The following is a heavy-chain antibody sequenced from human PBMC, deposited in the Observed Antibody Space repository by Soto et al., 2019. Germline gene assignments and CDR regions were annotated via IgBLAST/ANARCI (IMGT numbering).Heavy chain of an antibody. CDR3: ARTYCSGGSCSTYYYYYYGMDV. CDR2: IWYDGSNK. D-gene: IGHD2-15*01. V-gene: IGHV3-33*01. J-gene: IGHJ6*01. Sequence: QVQLVESGGGVVQPGRSLRLSCAASGFTFSSYGMHWVRQAPGKGLEWVAVIWYDGSNKYYADSVKGRFTISRDNSKNTLYLQMNSLRAEDTAVYYCARTYCSGGSCSTYYYYYYGMDVW. CDR1: GFTFSSYG.